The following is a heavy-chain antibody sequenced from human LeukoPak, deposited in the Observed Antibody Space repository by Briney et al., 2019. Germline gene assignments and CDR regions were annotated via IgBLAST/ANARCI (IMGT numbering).Heavy chain of an antibody. V-gene: IGHV1-8*01. Sequence: ASVKVSCKASGYTFTSYDINWVRQATGQGLEWMGWMNPNSGNTGYAQKFQGGVTMTRNTSISTAYMELSSLRSEDTAVYYCARGPMITFGGVIVISYYFDYWGQGTLVTVSS. J-gene: IGHJ4*02. CDR2: MNPNSGNT. CDR3: ARGPMITFGGVIVISYYFDY. CDR1: GYTFTSYD. D-gene: IGHD3-16*02.